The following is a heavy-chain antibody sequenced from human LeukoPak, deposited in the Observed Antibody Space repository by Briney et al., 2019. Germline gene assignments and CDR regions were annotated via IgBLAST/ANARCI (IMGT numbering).Heavy chain of an antibody. D-gene: IGHD2-15*01. CDR3: VRHLSAGRPAFDI. V-gene: IGHV4-59*08. Sequence: PSETLSLTCTVSGGSINSYYWSWIRQPPGKGLEWIGYIYYSGSTNYNPSLKSRLTISVDTSNSKFSLKLTSLTAADTAVYYCVRHLSAGRPAFDIWGQGTMVTVSS. CDR2: IYYSGST. CDR1: GGSINSYY. J-gene: IGHJ3*02.